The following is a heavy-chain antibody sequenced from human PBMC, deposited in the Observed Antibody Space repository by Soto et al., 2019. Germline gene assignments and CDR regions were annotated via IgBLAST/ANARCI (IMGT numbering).Heavy chain of an antibody. CDR3: ARGQDGSGSYNWFDP. Sequence: PSETLSLTCNVSGGSISTSRSYWAWIRQPPGKGLEWLANIFYSGSTYYNPSLASRVTVSVDTSKNEFSLKLRSVTAADTAVYYCARGQDGSGSYNWFDPWGQGTLVTVSS. CDR1: GGSISTSRSY. D-gene: IGHD3-10*01. J-gene: IGHJ5*02. V-gene: IGHV4-39*01. CDR2: IFYSGST.